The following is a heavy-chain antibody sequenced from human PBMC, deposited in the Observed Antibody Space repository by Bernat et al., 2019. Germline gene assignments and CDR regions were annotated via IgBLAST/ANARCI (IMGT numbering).Heavy chain of an antibody. D-gene: IGHD2-2*01. J-gene: IGHJ5*02. CDR2: ISYVGSST. CDR3: AKGAEYQLGWWFDP. V-gene: IGHV3-30*18. CDR1: GFTFNNYG. Sequence: QVQLVESGGGVVQPGRSLRLSCAVSGFTFNNYGMHWVRQAPGKGLEWVAVISYVGSSTYYADSVKGRFTISRDNSKNTLYLQMNSLRAEDTAVYYWAKGAEYQLGWWFDPWGQGTLVTVSS.